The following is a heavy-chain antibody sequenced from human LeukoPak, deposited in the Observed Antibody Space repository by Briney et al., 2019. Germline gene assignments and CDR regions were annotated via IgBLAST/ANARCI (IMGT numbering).Heavy chain of an antibody. CDR3: ARDDYDFWSGYLYYYYGMDV. CDR2: TYYRSKWYN. CDR1: GDSVSSNSAA. D-gene: IGHD3-3*01. Sequence: SQTLSLTCAISGDSVSSNSAAWNWIRQSPSRGLEWLGRTYYRSKWYNDYAVSVKSRITINPDTSKNQFSLQLNSVTPEDTAVYYCARDDYDFWSGYLYYYYGMDVWGQGTTVTVSS. J-gene: IGHJ6*02. V-gene: IGHV6-1*01.